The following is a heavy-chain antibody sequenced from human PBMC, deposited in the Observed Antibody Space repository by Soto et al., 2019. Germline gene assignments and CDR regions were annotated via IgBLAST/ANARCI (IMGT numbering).Heavy chain of an antibody. CDR3: ARDVKWDSCSGCSCYRSDTFDP. Sequence: SETLSLTCTVSGASISQYYWSWIRQPPGKGLEWIGYIYFSGSTNYNPSLKSRVTMSVELSKNQFSLRLSSVTAADTAVYYCARDVKWDSCSGCSCYRSDTFDPWGQGTLVTVSA. V-gene: IGHV4-59*01. CDR2: IYFSGST. J-gene: IGHJ5*02. CDR1: GASISQYY. D-gene: IGHD2-15*01.